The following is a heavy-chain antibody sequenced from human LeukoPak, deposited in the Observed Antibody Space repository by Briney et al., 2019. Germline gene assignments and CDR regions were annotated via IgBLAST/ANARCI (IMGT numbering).Heavy chain of an antibody. Sequence: GSLRLSCAASGFSFNSFFLNWVRLTPGRELEWVACISQDGSETFYMDSVRGRFTISRDNTKNSLYLQMDSLRAEDTAVYFCVRDLGHSRHYFEYWGQGALVTVSS. CDR1: GFSFNSFF. D-gene: IGHD7-27*01. CDR2: ISQDGSET. J-gene: IGHJ4*02. V-gene: IGHV3-7*01. CDR3: VRDLGHSRHYFEY.